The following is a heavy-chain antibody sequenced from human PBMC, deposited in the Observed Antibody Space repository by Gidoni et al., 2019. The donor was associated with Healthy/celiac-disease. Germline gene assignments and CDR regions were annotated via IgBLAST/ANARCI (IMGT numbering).Heavy chain of an antibody. J-gene: IGHJ5*02. Sequence: EVQLLESGGGLVQPGGSLRLSWAASGLPCCSYAMSWGRQAPGKGLEWVSAISGSGGSTYYADSVKGRFTISRDNSKNTLYLQMNSLRAEDTAVYYCAKDRSNTQSINWFDPWGQGTLVTVSS. CDR3: AKDRSNTQSINWFDP. CDR2: ISGSGGST. V-gene: IGHV3-23*01. D-gene: IGHD2-2*02. CDR1: GLPCCSYA.